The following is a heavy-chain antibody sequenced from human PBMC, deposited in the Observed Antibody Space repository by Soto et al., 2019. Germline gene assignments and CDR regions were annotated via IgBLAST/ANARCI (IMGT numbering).Heavy chain of an antibody. CDR3: VRVYGIQLPDY. CDR1: GFTFSDYY. V-gene: IGHV3-11*06. J-gene: IGHJ4*02. CDR2: INSISDYT. D-gene: IGHD5-18*01. Sequence: QVQLVESGGGLVKPGGSLRLSCAASGFTFSDYYMTWIRQAPGKGLEWVSYINSISDYTNYADSVRGRFSISRDNAKNSLYLQMNSLRAEDTAVYYCVRVYGIQLPDYWGQGTLVTVSS.